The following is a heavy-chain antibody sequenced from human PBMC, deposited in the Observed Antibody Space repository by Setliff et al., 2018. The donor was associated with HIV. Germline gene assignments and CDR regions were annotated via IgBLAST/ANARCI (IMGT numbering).Heavy chain of an antibody. D-gene: IGHD3-10*01. J-gene: IGHJ3*02. Sequence: SVKVSCKASGFTFTDSAVQWVRQTRGQRLEWIGWIVVGRGNTNYAQQFQGRVTIARDMSTSTAYMELSSLRSEDTAVYYCVADPSISMVRGLILGSTFDIWGQGTMVTRLL. CDR3: VADPSISMVRGLILGSTFDI. CDR2: IVVGRGNT. CDR1: GFTFTDSA. V-gene: IGHV1-58*01.